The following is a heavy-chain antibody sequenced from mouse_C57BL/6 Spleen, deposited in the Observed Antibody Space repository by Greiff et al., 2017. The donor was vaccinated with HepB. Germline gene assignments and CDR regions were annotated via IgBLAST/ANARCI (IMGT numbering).Heavy chain of an antibody. V-gene: IGHV1-82*01. Sequence: VQLQQSGPELVKPGASVKISCKASGYAFSSSWMNWVKQRPGKGLEWIGRIYPGDGDTNYNGKFKGKATLTADKSSSTAYMQLSSLTSEVSAVYFCAREGIYDGYRYFDYWGQGTTLTVSS. CDR3: AREGIYDGYRYFDY. CDR2: IYPGDGDT. D-gene: IGHD2-3*01. CDR1: GYAFSSSW. J-gene: IGHJ2*01.